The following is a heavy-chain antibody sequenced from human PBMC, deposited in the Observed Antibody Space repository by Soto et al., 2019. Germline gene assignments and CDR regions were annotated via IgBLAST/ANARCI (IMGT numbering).Heavy chain of an antibody. CDR1: GFTFSSYS. D-gene: IGHD2-15*01. CDR2: ISSSSSYI. Sequence: EVQLVESGGGLVKPGGSLRLSCAASGFTFSSYSMNWVRQAPGKGLEWVSSISSSSSYIYYADSVKGRFTIARDNAKNALYLQMSSRRAEDTAVYYCARGPYCSGGSCYPNYWYFDLWGRGTLVTVSS. J-gene: IGHJ2*01. V-gene: IGHV3-21*01. CDR3: ARGPYCSGGSCYPNYWYFDL.